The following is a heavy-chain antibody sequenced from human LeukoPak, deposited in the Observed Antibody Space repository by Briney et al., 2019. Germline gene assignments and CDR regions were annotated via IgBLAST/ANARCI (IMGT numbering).Heavy chain of an antibody. V-gene: IGHV3-74*01. CDR1: GFTFSSYW. CDR2: IHSDGSTI. D-gene: IGHD1-1*01. J-gene: IGHJ4*02. CDR3: ARDHNWNEYFDY. Sequence: PGGSLRLSCAASGFTFSSYWMHWVRQVPGKGLVWVSLIHSDGSTIIYADSVKGRFTISRDNAKNSLYLQMNSLRAEDTALYYCARDHNWNEYFDYWGQGTLVTVSS.